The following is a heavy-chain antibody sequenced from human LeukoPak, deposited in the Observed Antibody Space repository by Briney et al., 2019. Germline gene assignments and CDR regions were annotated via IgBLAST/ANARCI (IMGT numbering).Heavy chain of an antibody. V-gene: IGHV5-51*01. Sequence: GESLKISCKGSGYSFTSYWIGWVRQMPGKGLEWMGIIYPGDSDTRYSPSFQGQVTISADKSISTAYLQWSSLKASDTAMYYCARVEMAEPVPWYFDLWGRGTLVTVSS. CDR2: IYPGDSDT. J-gene: IGHJ2*01. D-gene: IGHD6-19*01. CDR1: GYSFTSYW. CDR3: ARVEMAEPVPWYFDL.